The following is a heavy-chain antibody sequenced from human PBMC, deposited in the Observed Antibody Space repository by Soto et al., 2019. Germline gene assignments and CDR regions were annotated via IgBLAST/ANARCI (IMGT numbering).Heavy chain of an antibody. J-gene: IGHJ4*02. CDR3: VKDLKMAVAGTGNY. V-gene: IGHV3-64D*06. CDR2: ISSNGGST. CDR1: EFNFGGYA. D-gene: IGHD6-19*01. Sequence: GVPLRLSYAASEFNFGGYALHWVLQAPGKGLEYVSAISSNGGSTYYAGSVKGRFTISRDNSKNTLYLQMSSLRAEDTAVYSCVKDLKMAVAGTGNYWGPGSLVTHSS.